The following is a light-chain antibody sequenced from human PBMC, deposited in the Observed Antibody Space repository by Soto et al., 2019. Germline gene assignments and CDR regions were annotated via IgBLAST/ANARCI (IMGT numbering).Light chain of an antibody. CDR3: QQYNNWPPLT. CDR2: GAS. Sequence: EIVMTQSPATLSVSPGERATLSCRASQSVSSNLAWHQQKPGQAPRLLIYGASTRATGIPARFSGSGSGTESTLTISSLQSEDFAVYYCQQYNNWPPLTFGGGTKVEIK. V-gene: IGKV3-15*01. J-gene: IGKJ4*01. CDR1: QSVSSN.